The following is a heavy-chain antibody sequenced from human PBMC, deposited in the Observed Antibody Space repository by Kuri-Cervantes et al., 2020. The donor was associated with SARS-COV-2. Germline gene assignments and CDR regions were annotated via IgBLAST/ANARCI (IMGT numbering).Heavy chain of an antibody. J-gene: IGHJ3*01. Sequence: GSLRLSCGVSGDSIGSSDWWSWIRRPPGKGLEWIGQMYLPGIANYNPSLRGRVTISGDKSQSQISLKLISLTAADTAVYYCARNWGFGFDVWGQGIMVTVSS. V-gene: IGHV4-4*02. D-gene: IGHD3-16*01. CDR2: MYLPGIA. CDR1: GDSIGSSDW. CDR3: ARNWGFGFDV.